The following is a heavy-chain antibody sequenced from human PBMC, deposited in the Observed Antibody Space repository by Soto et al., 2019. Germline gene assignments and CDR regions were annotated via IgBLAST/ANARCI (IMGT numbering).Heavy chain of an antibody. V-gene: IGHV4-31*03. CDR1: GGSISSGGYY. CDR2: IYYSGST. D-gene: IGHD2-21*01. Sequence: QVQLQESGPGLVKPSQTLSLTCTVSGGSISSGGYYWSWIRQHPGKGLEWIGYIYYSGSTYYNPSLKSRGTLSVDTSKSQFSLKLGSVTAADTAVYYCAASCVGCGGFNYYGMDVWGQGTTVTVSS. CDR3: AASCVGCGGFNYYGMDV. J-gene: IGHJ6*02.